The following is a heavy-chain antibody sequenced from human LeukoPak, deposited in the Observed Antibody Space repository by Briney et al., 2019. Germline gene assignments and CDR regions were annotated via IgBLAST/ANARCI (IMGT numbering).Heavy chain of an antibody. CDR1: AFTFSSYW. V-gene: IGHV3-7*01. CDR2: IKQDGTEK. CDR3: ARDRPEEFDY. Sequence: GGSLRLSCAASAFTFSSYWMSWVRQAPGKGLEWVANIKQDGTEKYYVDSVKGRFTISRDNAKNSLYLQMNSLRAEDTAVYYCARDRPEEFDYWGQGTLVTVSS. J-gene: IGHJ4*02.